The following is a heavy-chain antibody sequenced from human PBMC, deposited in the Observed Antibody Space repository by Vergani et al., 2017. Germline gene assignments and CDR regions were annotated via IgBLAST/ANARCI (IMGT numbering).Heavy chain of an antibody. Sequence: EVQLVESGGGLVQPGGSLRLSCAASGFTFSSYWMHWVRQAPGKGLVWVSRINSDGSSTSYADSVKGRFTISRDNAKNTLYLQMNSLRTEDTALYYCAKDVVRGVILGWFDPWGQGTLVTVSS. D-gene: IGHD3-10*01. V-gene: IGHV3-74*01. J-gene: IGHJ5*02. CDR1: GFTFSSYW. CDR3: AKDVVRGVILGWFDP. CDR2: INSDGSST.